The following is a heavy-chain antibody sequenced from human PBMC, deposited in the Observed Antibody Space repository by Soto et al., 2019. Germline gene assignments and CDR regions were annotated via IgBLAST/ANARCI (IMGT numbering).Heavy chain of an antibody. CDR3: ARGDSKDCSNGVCSFFYNHDMDV. Sequence: ASVKVSCKASGYSFTDYHIHGVRQAPGQGLEWLGRINPKSGGTSTAQKFQGWVTMTTDTSISTASMELTRLTSDDTAIYYCARGDSKDCSNGVCSFFYNHDMDVWGQGTTVTVSS. J-gene: IGHJ6*02. CDR1: GYSFTDYH. D-gene: IGHD2-8*01. V-gene: IGHV1-2*04. CDR2: INPKSGGT.